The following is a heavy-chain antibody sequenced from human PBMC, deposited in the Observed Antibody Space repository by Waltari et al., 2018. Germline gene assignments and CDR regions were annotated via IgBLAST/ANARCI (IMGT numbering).Heavy chain of an antibody. J-gene: IGHJ4*02. D-gene: IGHD3-10*01. V-gene: IGHV4-38-2*01. CDR1: GYSISSGYY. CDR3: ARGLAGVGY. CDR2: IYHSGST. Sequence: QVQLQESGPGLVKPSETLSLTCAVSGYSISSGYYWGWIRQPPGKGLEWIGSIYHSGSTYYNPSLKSRVTISVDTSKNQFSLKLSSVTAADTAVYYWARGLAGVGYWGQGTLVTVSS.